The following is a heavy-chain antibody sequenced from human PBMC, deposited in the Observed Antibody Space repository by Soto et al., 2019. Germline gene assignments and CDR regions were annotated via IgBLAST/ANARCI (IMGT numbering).Heavy chain of an antibody. CDR3: STRAYDTNGYYRFDP. CDR2: INHSGSV. CDR1: GGSFSGHS. J-gene: IGHJ5*01. D-gene: IGHD3-22*01. V-gene: IGHV4-34*01. Sequence: NPSETLSLTCAVYGGSFSGHSWTWIRQSPGKGLEWIGDINHSGSVNYSPSLKSRVTISLDTSKNQFSLTLSAVTAADTAMYYCSTRAYDTNGYYRFDPWGQGTLVTVSS.